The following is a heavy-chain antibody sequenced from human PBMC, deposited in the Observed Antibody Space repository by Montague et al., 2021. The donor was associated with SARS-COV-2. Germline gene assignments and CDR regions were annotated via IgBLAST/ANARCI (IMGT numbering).Heavy chain of an antibody. D-gene: IGHD3-3*01. CDR1: GGSISSSSYY. J-gene: IGHJ4*02. Sequence: SETLSLTCTVSGGSISSSSYYWGWIRQPPGQGLEWIGSIYYSGSTYYSPSLQSPVSISVATSKNPFSLKLSSVTAAATAVYYCARQASRGITIFGVVTASYYFDYWGQGTLVTVSS. V-gene: IGHV4-39*01. CDR2: IYYSGST. CDR3: ARQASRGITIFGVVTASYYFDY.